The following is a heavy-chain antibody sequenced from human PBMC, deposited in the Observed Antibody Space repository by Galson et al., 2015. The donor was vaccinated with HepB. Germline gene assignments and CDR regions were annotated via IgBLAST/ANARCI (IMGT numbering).Heavy chain of an antibody. CDR1: GFTFSDYY. CDR3: AKRGGSSGSSRGFDY. D-gene: IGHD6-19*01. J-gene: IGHJ4*02. V-gene: IGHV3-11*01. Sequence: SLRLSCAASGFTFSDYYMSWIRQAPGKGLEWVSYISSSGSTIYYADSVKGRFTISRDNAKNSLYLQMNSLKASDTAMYYCAKRGGSSGSSRGFDYWGQGTLVTVSS. CDR2: ISSSGSTI.